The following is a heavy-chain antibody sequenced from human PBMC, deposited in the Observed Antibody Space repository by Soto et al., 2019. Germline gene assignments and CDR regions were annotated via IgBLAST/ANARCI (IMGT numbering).Heavy chain of an antibody. Sequence: QVYLVQSGSEVEKPGASVKVSCKASGYRFSDYAMQWVRQAPGQRPEWMGWINAGDGKTKYSQKFQGRVTFTRDTSGSTAYFERWNLISEDTAAYYWARGIWGGHRYFFDNWGQGTLVTVSS. CDR2: INAGDGKT. D-gene: IGHD3-16*02. V-gene: IGHV1-3*01. CDR3: ARGIWGGHRYFFDN. CDR1: GYRFSDYA. J-gene: IGHJ4*02.